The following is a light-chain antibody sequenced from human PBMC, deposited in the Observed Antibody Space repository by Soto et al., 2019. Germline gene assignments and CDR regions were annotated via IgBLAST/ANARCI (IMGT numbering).Light chain of an antibody. Sequence: EIVLTQSPATLSLSPGERATLSCRASQSVSSYLAWYQQKPGQAPRLLIYDASNRATGIPARFSGSGSGTDFTLTTSSREPEDFAVYYCQQRNNWPPITFGQGTRLEIK. CDR1: QSVSSY. CDR3: QQRNNWPPIT. CDR2: DAS. J-gene: IGKJ5*01. V-gene: IGKV3-11*01.